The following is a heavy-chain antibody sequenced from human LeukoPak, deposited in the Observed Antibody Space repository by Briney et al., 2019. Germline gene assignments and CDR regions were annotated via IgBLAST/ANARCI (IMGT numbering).Heavy chain of an antibody. J-gene: IGHJ6*02. D-gene: IGHD1-1*01. CDR1: SGSITQTNY. CDR2: VNLQGGT. CDR3: ARVPITVREGMDV. Sequence: PSGTLSLTCDVSSGSITQTNYWTWVRQPPGKGLEWIGEVNLQGGTNYNPSLLRRVAISVDTSANHVSLQMTSVTAADTAVYYCARVPITVREGMDVWGQGTTVTVSS. V-gene: IGHV4-4*02.